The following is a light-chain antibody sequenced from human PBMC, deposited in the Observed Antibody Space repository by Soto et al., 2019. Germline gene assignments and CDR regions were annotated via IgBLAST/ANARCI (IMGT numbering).Light chain of an antibody. J-gene: IGLJ1*01. V-gene: IGLV2-23*03. CDR3: CSYAGSSTFV. CDR2: EGS. Sequence: QSALTQPASVSGSPGQSITIPCTGTSSDVGSYNLVSWYQQHPGKAPKLMIYEGSKRPSGVSNRFSGSKSGNTASLTISGLQAEDEADYYCCSYAGSSTFVFGTWTKVTVL. CDR1: SSDVGSYNL.